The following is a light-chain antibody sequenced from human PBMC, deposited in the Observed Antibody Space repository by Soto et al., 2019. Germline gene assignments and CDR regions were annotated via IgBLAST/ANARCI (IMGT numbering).Light chain of an antibody. Sequence: EIVMTQSPATLSVSPGEGVTLSCRVSQSVTSNYLAWYQQKPGQAPRLLIYGASSRATGIPDRFSGSGSGTDFTLTISSLQPEDVAAYYCQKYNSAPLTFGGGTKVDIK. CDR3: QKYNSAPLT. V-gene: IGKV3D-15*01. CDR2: GAS. J-gene: IGKJ4*01. CDR1: QSVTSN.